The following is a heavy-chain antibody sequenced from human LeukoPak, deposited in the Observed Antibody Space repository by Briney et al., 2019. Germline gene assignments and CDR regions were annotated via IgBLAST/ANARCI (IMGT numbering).Heavy chain of an antibody. CDR1: GFTFSNAW. Sequence: PGGSLRLSCAASGFTFSNAWMSWVRQAPGKGLEYVSAISSNGGSTYYANSVKGRFTISRDNSKDTLYLQMGSLRAEDMAVYYCARAYSYGYIRYFDYWGQGTLVTVSS. D-gene: IGHD5-18*01. CDR2: ISSNGGST. J-gene: IGHJ4*02. V-gene: IGHV3-64*01. CDR3: ARAYSYGYIRYFDY.